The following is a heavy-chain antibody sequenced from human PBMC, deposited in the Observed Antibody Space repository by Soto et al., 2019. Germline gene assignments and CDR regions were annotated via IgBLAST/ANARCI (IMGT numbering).Heavy chain of an antibody. D-gene: IGHD2-2*02. CDR3: ARILCSSTSCYTFDY. CDR2: MRQDGSEK. V-gene: IGHV3-7*03. CDR1: GFTFSSYW. J-gene: IGHJ4*02. Sequence: GSLRLSCAASGFTFSSYWMSWVRQAPGKGLEWVANMRQDGSEKYYVDSVKGRFTISRDNAKNSLYLQMNTLRAEDTAVYYCARILCSSTSCYTFDYWGQGTLVTV.